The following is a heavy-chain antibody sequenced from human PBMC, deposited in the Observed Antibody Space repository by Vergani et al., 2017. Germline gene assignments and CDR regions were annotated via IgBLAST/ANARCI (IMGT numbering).Heavy chain of an antibody. D-gene: IGHD3-3*01. Sequence: QVQLVQSGAEVKKPGASVKVSCKASGYTFTGYYMHWVRQAPGQGLEWMGWINPNSGGTNYAQKFQGRVTMTRDTSVSTAYMERSRLRSDDTAVYYCARDVLRFLEWFRKSQYDWFDPWGQGTLVTVSS. V-gene: IGHV1-2*02. CDR3: ARDVLRFLEWFRKSQYDWFDP. CDR2: INPNSGGT. J-gene: IGHJ5*02. CDR1: GYTFTGYY.